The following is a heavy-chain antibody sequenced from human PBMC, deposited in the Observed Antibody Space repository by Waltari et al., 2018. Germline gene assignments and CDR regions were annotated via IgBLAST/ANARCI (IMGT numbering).Heavy chain of an antibody. Sequence: QVQLVQSGAEVKKPGASVKVSCKASGYTFTSYDINWVRQATGQGLEWMGWMNPNSGNTGYAQKFQGRVTITRNTSISTAYMELSSLRSEDTAVYYSARARRVSSSRDYYYYMDVWGKGTTVTISS. CDR1: GYTFTSYD. V-gene: IGHV1-8*03. J-gene: IGHJ6*03. CDR2: MNPNSGNT. CDR3: ARARRVSSSRDYYYYMDV. D-gene: IGHD6-6*01.